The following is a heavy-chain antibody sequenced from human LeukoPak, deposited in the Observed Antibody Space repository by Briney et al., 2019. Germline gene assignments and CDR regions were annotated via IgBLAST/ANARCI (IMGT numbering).Heavy chain of an antibody. CDR3: SRGCNSGWYTVDC. V-gene: IGHV3-30-3*01. Sequence: PGGSLRLSCAASGFTFSTYAMHWVRQAPGKGLEWVAVISYDGSDKFYPDSVKGRFTISRDNSKNTLYLQMNSLRPEDTALYYCSRGCNSGWYTVDCWGQGTLVAVSS. CDR2: ISYDGSDK. D-gene: IGHD6-19*01. CDR1: GFTFSTYA. J-gene: IGHJ4*02.